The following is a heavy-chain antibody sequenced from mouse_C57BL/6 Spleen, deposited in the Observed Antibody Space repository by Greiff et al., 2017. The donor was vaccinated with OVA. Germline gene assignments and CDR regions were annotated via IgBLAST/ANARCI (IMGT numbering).Heavy chain of an antibody. J-gene: IGHJ1*03. Sequence: QVQLQQSGPGLVQPSQSLSITCTVSGFSLTSYGVHWVRQSPGKGLEWLGVIWSGGSTDYNAAFISRLSISKDNSKSQVFVKMNSLQADDTAIYYCARKGYYSNYEWYFDVWGTGTTVTVSS. CDR1: GFSLTSYG. V-gene: IGHV2-2*01. D-gene: IGHD2-5*01. CDR3: ARKGYYSNYEWYFDV. CDR2: IWSGGST.